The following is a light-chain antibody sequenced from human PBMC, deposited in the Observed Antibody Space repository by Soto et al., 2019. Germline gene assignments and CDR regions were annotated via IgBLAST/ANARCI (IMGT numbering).Light chain of an antibody. Sequence: QSVLTQPPSVSAAPGQKVTISCSGSSSNIGHNYVCWYQQFPGTAPKLLIYDNDKRPSGIPDRFSGSKSGTSATLDITGLQTGDEADYYCGTWYSSLSVGVFGGGTKLTVL. CDR1: SSNIGHNY. V-gene: IGLV1-51*01. CDR2: DND. CDR3: GTWYSSLSVGV. J-gene: IGLJ2*01.